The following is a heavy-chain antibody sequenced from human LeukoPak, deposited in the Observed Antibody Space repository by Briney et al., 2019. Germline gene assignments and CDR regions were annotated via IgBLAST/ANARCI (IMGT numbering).Heavy chain of an antibody. V-gene: IGHV3-48*02. J-gene: IGHJ5*01. D-gene: IGHD1-1*01. CDR2: ISSSGSTI. CDR3: ARDCRLNCARQPGFDS. CDR1: RFTFSNYA. Sequence: GGSLRLSCAASRFTFSNYAMSWVRQAPGKGLEWVSYISSSGSTIYYADSVKGRLTISRDNAKNSLYLQLSSLRDEDTAVYYCARDCRLNCARQPGFDSWGQGTLVTVSS.